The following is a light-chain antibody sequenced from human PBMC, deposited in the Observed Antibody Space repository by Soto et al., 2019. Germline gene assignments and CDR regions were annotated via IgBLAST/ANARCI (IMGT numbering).Light chain of an antibody. CDR3: QQRSNWPPRIT. V-gene: IGKV3-11*01. J-gene: IGKJ5*01. CDR1: QSVSSY. CDR2: DAS. Sequence: EIVLTQSPATLSLSPGERATLSCRASQSVSSYLAWYQQKPGQAPRLLIYDASNRATGIPARFSDSGSGTDFTLTISSLEPEDFAFYYCQQRSNWPPRITFGQGTRLEIK.